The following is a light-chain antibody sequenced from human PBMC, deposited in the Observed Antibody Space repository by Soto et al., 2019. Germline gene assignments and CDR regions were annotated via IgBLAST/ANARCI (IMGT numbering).Light chain of an antibody. CDR1: QSFSSY. V-gene: IGKV3-11*01. J-gene: IGKJ1*01. CDR3: PGRSNWPWT. CDR2: DAS. Sequence: EIVLTQSPATLYLSPGERVTLSCRPSQSFSSYLGWYQQKPGQAPRLLIYDASNRATGIPPRFSCSVSGTDFSLTISSLEPEDVAVYYCPGRSNWPWTVGQATKVEIK.